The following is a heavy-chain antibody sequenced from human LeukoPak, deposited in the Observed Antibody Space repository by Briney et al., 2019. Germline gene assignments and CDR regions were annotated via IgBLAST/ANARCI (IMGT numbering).Heavy chain of an antibody. V-gene: IGHV3-74*01. CDR2: ITSDGSTT. CDR3: VRDNYGVDY. J-gene: IGHJ4*02. CDR1: GFTFRNYS. Sequence: QPGRSLSLSCVSSGFTFRNYSVHWVGHPPGKGLVWLSHITSDGSTTTYADSVKGRFTTSRDNAKNTLYLQMNSLRAEDTAVYYCVRDNYGVDYWGQGTLVTVSS. D-gene: IGHD4-11*01.